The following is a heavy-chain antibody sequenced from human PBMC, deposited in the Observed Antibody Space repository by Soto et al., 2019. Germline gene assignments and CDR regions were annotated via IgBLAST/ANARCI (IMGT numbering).Heavy chain of an antibody. CDR2: ISSSSSTI. Sequence: GGSLRLSCAASGFTFSSYSMNWVRQAPGKGLEWVSYISSSSSTIYYADSVKGRFTISRDNAKNSLYLQMNSLRAEDTAVYYCARESCSSTSCYWFDAFDIWGQGTMVTVSS. CDR3: ARESCSSTSCYWFDAFDI. V-gene: IGHV3-48*04. CDR1: GFTFSSYS. J-gene: IGHJ3*02. D-gene: IGHD2-2*01.